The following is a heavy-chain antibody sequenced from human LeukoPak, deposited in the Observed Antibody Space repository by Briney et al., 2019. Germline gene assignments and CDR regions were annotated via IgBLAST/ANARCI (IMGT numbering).Heavy chain of an antibody. D-gene: IGHD6-19*01. J-gene: IGHJ4*02. CDR2: IKEDGSQK. CDR1: GFTFSSFW. Sequence: GGSPRLSCAASGFTFSSFWMTWVRQAPGKGLEWVANIKEDGSQKYYVDSVKGRFTISRDNAKNSLFLQTNSLRVDDTAVYYCARDSGWFRFDYWGQGTLVTVSS. CDR3: ARDSGWFRFDY. V-gene: IGHV3-7*03.